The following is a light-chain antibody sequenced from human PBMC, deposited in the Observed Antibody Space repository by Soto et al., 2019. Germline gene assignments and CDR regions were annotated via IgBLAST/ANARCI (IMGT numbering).Light chain of an antibody. V-gene: IGKV1-12*01. CDR1: QGISNW. Sequence: DIHMTQSPSSVSASVGDRVTITCRASQGISNWLAWFQQKPGKAPKLLIYTASRLQSRVRAKSSGSGVCADYIFTISSLQPEDYATDDREQANSFPGTFGQGTKVDIK. CDR3: EQANSFPGT. J-gene: IGKJ1*01. CDR2: TAS.